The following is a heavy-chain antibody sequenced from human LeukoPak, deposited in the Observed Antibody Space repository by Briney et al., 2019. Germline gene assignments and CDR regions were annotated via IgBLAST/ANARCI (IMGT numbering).Heavy chain of an antibody. CDR1: GFTFSSYW. CDR3: ARSYWKYYFDY. V-gene: IGHV3-7*01. J-gene: IGHJ4*02. CDR2: IKQDGSEK. D-gene: IGHD1-26*01. Sequence: GGSLRLSCAASGFTFSSYWMSWVRQAPGKGLEWVANIKQDGSEKYYVDSVKGRFIISRDNAKNSLYLQMNSLRAEDTAVYYCARSYWKYYFDYWGQGTLVTVSS.